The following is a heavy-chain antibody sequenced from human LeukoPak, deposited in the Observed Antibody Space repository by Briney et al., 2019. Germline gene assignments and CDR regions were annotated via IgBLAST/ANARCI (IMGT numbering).Heavy chain of an antibody. J-gene: IGHJ6*02. Sequence: GGSLRLSCAASGFIFDDYAMHWVRQAPGKGLEWVSLITGDGAGTYYEDSVRGRFTISRDNSKNSLYLIMNSLRTEDTALYYCTKGRVATVGGAKYAMDVLGQGTTVTVSS. CDR2: ITGDGAGT. CDR3: TKGRVATVGGAKYAMDV. V-gene: IGHV3-43*02. CDR1: GFIFDDYA. D-gene: IGHD5-12*01.